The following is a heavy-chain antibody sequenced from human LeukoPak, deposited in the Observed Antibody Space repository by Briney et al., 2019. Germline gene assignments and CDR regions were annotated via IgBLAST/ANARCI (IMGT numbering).Heavy chain of an antibody. CDR3: ASRGWSFDY. D-gene: IGHD6-19*01. J-gene: IGHJ4*02. V-gene: IGHV3-30*04. Sequence: GRSLRLSCAASGFTFSSYAMHWVRQAPGKGLEWVAVISYDGSNKYYADSVKGRFTISRDNSKNTLYLQMNSLRAEDTAVYYCASRGWSFDYWGQGTLVTVSS. CDR1: GFTFSSYA. CDR2: ISYDGSNK.